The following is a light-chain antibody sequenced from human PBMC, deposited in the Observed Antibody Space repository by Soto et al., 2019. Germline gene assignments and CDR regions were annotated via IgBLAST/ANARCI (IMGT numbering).Light chain of an antibody. J-gene: IGKJ1*01. CDR2: GAS. V-gene: IGKV3-20*01. Sequence: EIVLTQSPGTLSLSPGERATLSCRASQSVSSSYLVWYQQKPGQAPRLLIYGASSRATGLPDRFSGSGSGTDFTLTISRLEPEDFAVYYCQQYGSSQTFGQGTKVEIK. CDR1: QSVSSSY. CDR3: QQYGSSQT.